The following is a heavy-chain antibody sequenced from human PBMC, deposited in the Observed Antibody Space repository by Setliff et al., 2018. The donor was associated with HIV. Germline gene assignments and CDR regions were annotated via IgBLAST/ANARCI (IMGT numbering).Heavy chain of an antibody. J-gene: IGHJ1*01. D-gene: IGHD3-22*01. V-gene: IGHV1-69*13. CDR2: VVPTIHEA. CDR3: ARGADASGYFYREYFQH. Sequence: SVKVSCKASGVTFNYSFITWVRQAPGQGLEWMGGVVPTIHEATYAQKFQGRVTTTADESATTVYMEMSGLTSEDTPIYYCARGADASGYFYREYFQHWGQGTLVTVSS. CDR1: GVTFNYSF.